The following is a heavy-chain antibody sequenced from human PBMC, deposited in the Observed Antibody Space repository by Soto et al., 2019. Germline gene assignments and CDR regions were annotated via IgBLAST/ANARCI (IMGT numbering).Heavy chain of an antibody. V-gene: IGHV4-30-2*01. J-gene: IGHJ4*02. D-gene: IGHD3-10*01. CDR3: ASTRFGEFYFDY. Sequence: SETLSLTCAVSGGSISSGGYSWSWIRQPPGKGLEWIGYIYHSGSTYYNPSLKSRVTISVDRSKNQFSLKLSSVTAADTAVYYCASTRFGEFYFDYWGQGTLVNVSS. CDR2: IYHSGST. CDR1: GGSISSGGYS.